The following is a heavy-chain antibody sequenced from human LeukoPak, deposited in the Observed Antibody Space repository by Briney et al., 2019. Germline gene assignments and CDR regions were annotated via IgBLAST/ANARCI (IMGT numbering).Heavy chain of an antibody. Sequence: SVKVSCEASGGTFSSYAISWVRQAPGQGLEWMGGIIPIFGTANYAQKFQGRVTITADESTSTAYMELSSLRSEDTAVYYCARGGANGVTVTTYSVDYWGQGTLVTVSS. V-gene: IGHV1-69*13. D-gene: IGHD4-17*01. J-gene: IGHJ4*02. CDR1: GGTFSSYA. CDR2: IIPIFGTA. CDR3: ARGGANGVTVTTYSVDY.